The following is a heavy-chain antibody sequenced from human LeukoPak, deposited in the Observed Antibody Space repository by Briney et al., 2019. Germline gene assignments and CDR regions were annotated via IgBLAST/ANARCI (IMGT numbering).Heavy chain of an antibody. J-gene: IGHJ4*02. Sequence: GGSLRLSCAASGFTFSSYWMHWVRQVPGKGLVWVSRINTDGNSTRYADSVEGRFTISRDNAKNTLFLQMNSLRAEDTALYFCARGSGWYHYFDYWGLGTLVTVSS. V-gene: IGHV3-74*01. CDR3: ARGSGWYHYFDY. CDR1: GFTFSSYW. D-gene: IGHD6-19*01. CDR2: INTDGNST.